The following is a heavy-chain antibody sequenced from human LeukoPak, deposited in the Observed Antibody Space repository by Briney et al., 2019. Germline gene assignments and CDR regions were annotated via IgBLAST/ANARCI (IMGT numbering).Heavy chain of an antibody. CDR3: ARPRASHPGEAY. CDR1: GGSISSRSYY. Sequence: TSETLSLTCTVSGGSISSRSYYWGWIRQPPGKGLEWIGSIFYSGSTSYNPSLRSRVTIYVDTSKNQFSLRLSSVTATDTAIYYCARPRASHPGEAYWGQGTLVTVSS. V-gene: IGHV4-39*01. CDR2: IFYSGST. J-gene: IGHJ4*02. D-gene: IGHD3-10*01.